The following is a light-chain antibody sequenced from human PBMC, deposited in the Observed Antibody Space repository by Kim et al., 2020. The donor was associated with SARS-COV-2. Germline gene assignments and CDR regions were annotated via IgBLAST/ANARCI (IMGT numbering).Light chain of an antibody. J-gene: IGKJ2*01. V-gene: IGKV1-5*01. Sequence: SASVGDRVTIPCRASQSIGSWLAWYEQKPGKAPKLLIYDASSLKSGVPSRFSGSGSGTEFTLTISSLQADDFATYYCQQYESYPYTFGQGTKLEI. CDR3: QQYESYPYT. CDR2: DAS. CDR1: QSIGSW.